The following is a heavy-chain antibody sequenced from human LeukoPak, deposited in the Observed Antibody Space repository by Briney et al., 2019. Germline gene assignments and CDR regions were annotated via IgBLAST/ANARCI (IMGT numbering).Heavy chain of an antibody. D-gene: IGHD3-10*01. CDR2: ISYDGSNK. Sequence: GGSLRLSCAASGFTFSSYGMHWVRQAPGKGLEWVAVISYDGSNKYYADSVKGRFTISRDNSKNTLYLQMNSLRAEDTAVYYCAKGDITMVRGVIDYWGQGTLVTVSS. CDR3: AKGDITMVRGVIDY. J-gene: IGHJ4*02. CDR1: GFTFSSYG. V-gene: IGHV3-30*18.